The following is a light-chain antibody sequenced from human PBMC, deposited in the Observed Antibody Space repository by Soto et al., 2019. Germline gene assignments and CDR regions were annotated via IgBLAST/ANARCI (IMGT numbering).Light chain of an antibody. V-gene: IGKV3-11*01. J-gene: IGKJ4*01. CDR2: DAS. CDR1: QSVDSY. Sequence: EIVLTQSPATLSLSPGERATLSCRASQSVDSYLAWYQQKPGQSPRLLIFDASNRATGIPARFSGSGSGTDFTLNLSSLEPDDFAVHYCRQHSTRLTFGGGTKVEI. CDR3: RQHSTRLT.